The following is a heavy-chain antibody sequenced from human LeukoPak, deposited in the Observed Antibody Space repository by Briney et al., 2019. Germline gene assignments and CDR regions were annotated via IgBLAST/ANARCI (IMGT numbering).Heavy chain of an antibody. Sequence: PDRSLRLSCAASGFTFDDYAMHWVRQAPGKGLEWVSGISWNSGSIGYADSVKGRFTISGDNAKNSLYLQMNSLRAEDTAVYYCARRGDRFDYWGQGTLVTVSS. CDR3: ARRGDRFDY. V-gene: IGHV3-9*01. CDR2: ISWNSGSI. J-gene: IGHJ4*02. CDR1: GFTFDDYA. D-gene: IGHD3-16*01.